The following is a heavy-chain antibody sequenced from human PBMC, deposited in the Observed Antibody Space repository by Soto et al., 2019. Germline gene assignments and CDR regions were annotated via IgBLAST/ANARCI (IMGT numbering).Heavy chain of an antibody. CDR1: GYTFTSYA. Sequence: QVQLVQSGAEVKKPGASVKVSCKASGYTFTSYAMHWVRQAPGQRLEWMGWINAGNGNTKYSQKFQGRVTITRDTSASTAYMELSSLRSEDTAVYYCARDKGPAAAFDYWCQGTLVTVSS. CDR3: ARDKGPAAAFDY. V-gene: IGHV1-3*01. J-gene: IGHJ4*02. CDR2: INAGNGNT. D-gene: IGHD2-2*01.